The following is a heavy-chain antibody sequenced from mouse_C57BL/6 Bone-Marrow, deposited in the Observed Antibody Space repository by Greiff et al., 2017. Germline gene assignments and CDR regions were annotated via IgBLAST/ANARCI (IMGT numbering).Heavy chain of an antibody. CDR3: ARGSTVVALDYAMDY. CDR2: IDPETGGT. CDR1: GYTFTDYE. J-gene: IGHJ4*01. D-gene: IGHD1-1*01. V-gene: IGHV1-15*01. Sequence: QVQLKQSGAELVRPGASVTLSCKASGYTFTDYEMHWVKQTPVHGLEWIGAIDPETGGTAYNQKFKGKAILTADKSSSTAYMQLRSLTSEDSAVYYCARGSTVVALDYAMDYWGQGTSVTVSS.